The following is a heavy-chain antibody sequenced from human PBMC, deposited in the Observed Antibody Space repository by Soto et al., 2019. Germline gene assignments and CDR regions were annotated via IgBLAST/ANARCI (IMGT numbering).Heavy chain of an antibody. V-gene: IGHV1-69*13. D-gene: IGHD6-19*01. Sequence: SVKVSCKASGGTFSSYAISWVRQAPGQGLEWMGGIIPIFGTANYAQKFQGRVTITADESTSTAYMELSSLRSEDTAVYYCARDQSPITVAGYFDYWGQGTLVTVSS. CDR2: IIPIFGTA. CDR1: GGTFSSYA. CDR3: ARDQSPITVAGYFDY. J-gene: IGHJ4*02.